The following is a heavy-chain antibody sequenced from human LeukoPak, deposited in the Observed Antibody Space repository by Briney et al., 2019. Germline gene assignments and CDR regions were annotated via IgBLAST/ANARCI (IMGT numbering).Heavy chain of an antibody. J-gene: IGHJ5*02. CDR1: GYSISSGYY. CDR2: IYHSGST. D-gene: IGHD6-19*01. Sequence: RPSETLSLTCAVSGYSISSGYYWGWIRQPPGKGLEWIGSIYHSGSTNYNPSLKSRVTISVDTSKNQFSLKVNSVTAADTAVYYCARDLLYSSGPNWFDPWGQGTLVTVSS. V-gene: IGHV4-38-2*02. CDR3: ARDLLYSSGPNWFDP.